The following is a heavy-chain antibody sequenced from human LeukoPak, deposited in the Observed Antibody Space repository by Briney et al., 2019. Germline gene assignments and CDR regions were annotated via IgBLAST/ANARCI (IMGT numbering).Heavy chain of an antibody. D-gene: IGHD6-6*01. CDR2: IYYRRTT. J-gene: IGHJ4*02. Sequence: SETLSLTCTVSGYSISSGYDWGWIRPPPGKGLEWIGSIYYRRTTYYNPSLKSRVTISVDTSKNQFSLRLSSMTAADTAVYYCARDMQLVFDYWGQGTLVTVSS. CDR1: GYSISSGYD. V-gene: IGHV4-38-2*02. CDR3: ARDMQLVFDY.